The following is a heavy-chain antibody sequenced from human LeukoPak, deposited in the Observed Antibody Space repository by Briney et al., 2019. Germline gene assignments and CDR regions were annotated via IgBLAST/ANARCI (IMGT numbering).Heavy chain of an antibody. CDR2: IFYSGSL. J-gene: IGHJ6*02. D-gene: IGHD6-6*01. Sequence: SETLSLTCTVSGASISSHYWSWIRQPPGKGLEWIGYIFYSGSLNYNPSLKSRVAISVDTSKDQFSLRLTSVTAADTAVYYCARGVYQYYYYGMDVWGQGTTVTVSS. CDR1: GASISSHY. V-gene: IGHV4-59*11. CDR3: ARGVYQYYYYGMDV.